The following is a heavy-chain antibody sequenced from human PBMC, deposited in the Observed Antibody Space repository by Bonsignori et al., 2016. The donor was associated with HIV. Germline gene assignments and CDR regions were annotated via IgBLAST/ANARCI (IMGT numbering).Heavy chain of an antibody. CDR2: INHSGST. D-gene: IGHD5-12*01. J-gene: IGHJ1*01. CDR1: GGSFSGYY. CDR3: ARGRRAGENGPGKNVVATTRMMGFQH. V-gene: IGHV4-34*01. Sequence: SETLSLTCAVYGGSFSGYYWSWIRQPPGKGLEWIGEINHSGSTNYNPSLKSRVTISVDTSKNQFSLKLSSVTAADTAVYYCARGRRAGENGPGKNVVATTRMMGFQHWGQGTLVTVSS.